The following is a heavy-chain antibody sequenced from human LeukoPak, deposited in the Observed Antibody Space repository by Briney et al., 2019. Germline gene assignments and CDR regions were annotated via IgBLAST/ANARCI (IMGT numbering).Heavy chain of an antibody. J-gene: IGHJ5*02. D-gene: IGHD5-12*01. CDR3: AKGPDGGYDSGWFDP. V-gene: IGHV3-23*01. CDR1: GFTFSSYA. Sequence: GGSLRLSCAASGFTFSSYAMSWVRQAPGKGLEWVSAISGSGGSTYYADSVKGRFTISRDNSKNTLYLQMNSLRAEDTAVYYCAKGPDGGYDSGWFDPWGQGTLVTVSS. CDR2: ISGSGGST.